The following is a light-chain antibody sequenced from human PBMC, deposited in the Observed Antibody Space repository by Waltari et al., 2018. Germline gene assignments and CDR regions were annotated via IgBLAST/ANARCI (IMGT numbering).Light chain of an antibody. V-gene: IGLV3-25*03. J-gene: IGLJ1*01. CDR2: KDS. Sequence: SYELTQPPSVSVSPGHTPMITRSGDALTKQYAYWYQQKPGQSPVMVIYKDSERPSGTPERFSGSSSATTVTLTISGGQAEDEADYYCQSADSSGTYYVFGTGTKVTVL. CDR1: ALTKQY. CDR3: QSADSSGTYYV.